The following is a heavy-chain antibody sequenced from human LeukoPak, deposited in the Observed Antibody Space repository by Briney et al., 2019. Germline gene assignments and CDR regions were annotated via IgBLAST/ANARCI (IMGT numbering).Heavy chain of an antibody. D-gene: IGHD1-7*01. V-gene: IGHV3-33*01. Sequence: GTSLRLSCAASGLTFRNYGMHWVRQVPGKGLEWVTFIWYDGSNKYYADSVKGRFTVSRDNSKSTIFLQMTSLRSDDTAVYYCATDRRTSYFDYWGQGTLVTVSS. CDR2: IWYDGSNK. CDR1: GLTFRNYG. CDR3: ATDRRTSYFDY. J-gene: IGHJ4*02.